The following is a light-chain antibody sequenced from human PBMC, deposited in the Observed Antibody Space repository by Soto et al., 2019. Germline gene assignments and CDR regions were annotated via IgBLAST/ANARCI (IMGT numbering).Light chain of an antibody. J-gene: IGKJ1*01. CDR1: QSITSY. CDR3: QQSYSIPPT. Sequence: DIQMTQSPSSLSASLGDRVTITFLTSQSITSYLNWYQQKARKAPKLLIYAASSLQSWVPSRFSGSGSGTDFTLTISSLQTEDFATYYCQQSYSIPPTFGQGTKVDIK. V-gene: IGKV1-39*01. CDR2: AAS.